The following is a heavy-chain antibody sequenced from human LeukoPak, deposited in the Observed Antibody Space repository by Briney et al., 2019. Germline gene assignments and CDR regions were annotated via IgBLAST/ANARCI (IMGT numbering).Heavy chain of an antibody. V-gene: IGHV3-21*01. CDR2: ISSSSSYI. CDR3: AREVGMATYGSYFDY. CDR1: GFTFSSYS. D-gene: IGHD4-17*01. Sequence: GGSLRLSCAASGFTFSSYSMNWVRQAPGKGLEWVSSISSSSSYIYYADSVKGRFTISRDNAKNSLYLQMNSLRAEDTAVYYCAREVGMATYGSYFDYWGQGTLVTVSS. J-gene: IGHJ4*02.